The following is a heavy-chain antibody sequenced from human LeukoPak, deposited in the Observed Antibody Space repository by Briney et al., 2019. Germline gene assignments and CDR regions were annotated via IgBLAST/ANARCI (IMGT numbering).Heavy chain of an antibody. CDR2: TKPDGTAE. V-gene: IGHV3-7*01. CDR3: ARDGGLHTNFDY. Sequence: GGSLRPSCAASGFTFRNYWMGWVRQAPGKGLEWVANTKPDGTAEYYADSVRGRFTTSRDNANNFLYLQMNRLRGEDTAVYYCARDGGLHTNFDYWGQGTLVTVSS. CDR1: GFTFRNYW. J-gene: IGHJ4*02. D-gene: IGHD2-15*01.